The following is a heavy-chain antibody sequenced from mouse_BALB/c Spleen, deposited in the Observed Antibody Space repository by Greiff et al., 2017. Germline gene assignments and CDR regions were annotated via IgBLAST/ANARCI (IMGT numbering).Heavy chain of an antibody. Sequence: EVHLVESGPGLVKPSQSLSLTCTVTGYSITSDYAWNWIRQFPGNKLEWMGYISYSGSTSYNPSLKSRISITRDTSKNQFFLQLNSVTTEDTATYYCARCPIHYYGYGAMDYWGQGTSVTVSS. CDR1: GYSITSDYA. CDR3: ARCPIHYYGYGAMDY. CDR2: ISYSGST. J-gene: IGHJ4*01. V-gene: IGHV3-2*02. D-gene: IGHD1-2*01.